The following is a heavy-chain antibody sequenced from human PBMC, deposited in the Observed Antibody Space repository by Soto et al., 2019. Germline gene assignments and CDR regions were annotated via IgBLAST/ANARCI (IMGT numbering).Heavy chain of an antibody. Sequence: ASGKVSCKASGYSFTDYYLHWVRQAPGQGLEWVGWINPKSGVIKFAQKFQGRITMTRDTSITTAYMELDSLRSDDTAVYFCARPLLRYFEGGYFDYWGQGSLVTVSS. CDR1: GYSFTDYY. J-gene: IGHJ4*02. V-gene: IGHV1-2*02. CDR2: INPKSGVI. CDR3: ARPLLRYFEGGYFDY. D-gene: IGHD3-9*01.